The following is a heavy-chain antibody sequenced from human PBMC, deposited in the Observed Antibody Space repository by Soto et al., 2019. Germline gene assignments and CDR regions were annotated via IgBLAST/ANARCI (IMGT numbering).Heavy chain of an antibody. CDR1: GGSFSGYC. J-gene: IGHJ1*01. V-gene: IGHV4-34*01. Sequence: VQLQQWGAGLLKPSETLSLTCAVYGGSFSGYCWSWIRQTPGERLEWVGDICHGGGANYNPSLKRRVSFSMDPSKNQFSLKLNSVMAADTAVYYCAGYSNSWSKYVKHWGRGSLVTVSS. CDR2: ICHGGGA. CDR3: AGYSNSWSKYVKH. D-gene: IGHD6-13*01.